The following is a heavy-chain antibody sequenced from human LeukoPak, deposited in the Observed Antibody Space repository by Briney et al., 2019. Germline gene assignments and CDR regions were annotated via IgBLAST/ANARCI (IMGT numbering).Heavy chain of an antibody. D-gene: IGHD4-23*01. CDR2: ISYDGSNK. CDR1: GFTFSSYA. V-gene: IGHV3-30*04. J-gene: IGHJ4*02. Sequence: GGSLRLSCAASGFTFSSYAMHWVRQAPGKGLEWVAVISYDGSNKYYADSVKGRFTISRDNSKNTLYLQMNSLRAEDTAVYYCARDSGDYGGNSDYWGQGTLVTVSS. CDR3: ARDSGDYGGNSDY.